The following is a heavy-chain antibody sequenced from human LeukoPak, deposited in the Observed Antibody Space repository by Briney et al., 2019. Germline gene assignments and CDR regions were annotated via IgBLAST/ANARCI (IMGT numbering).Heavy chain of an antibody. CDR2: ISWNSGHI. Sequence: GGSLRLSCAASGFTFDAYAMHWVRQAPGKGLEWVSGISWNSGHIDYADSVKGRFTIFRDNAKNSLYLQMYSLRAEDTAFYYCAKDGSGSSWYYFDSWGQGTLVTVSS. CDR1: GFTFDAYA. CDR3: AKDGSGSSWYYFDS. V-gene: IGHV3-9*01. J-gene: IGHJ5*01. D-gene: IGHD6-13*01.